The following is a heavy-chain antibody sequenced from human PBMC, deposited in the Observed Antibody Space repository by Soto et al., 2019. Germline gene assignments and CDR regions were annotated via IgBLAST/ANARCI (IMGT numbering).Heavy chain of an antibody. CDR1: GGSFSGYY. CDR2: INHSGST. CDR3: ARCTCAGKIAVAGTDGAFDI. Sequence: SETLSLTCAVYGGSFSGYYWSWIRQPPGKGLDWIGEINHSGSTNYNPSLKSRVTISVDTSKNQFSLKLSSVTAADTAVYYCARCTCAGKIAVAGTDGAFDIWGQGTMVTVSS. V-gene: IGHV4-34*01. D-gene: IGHD6-19*01. J-gene: IGHJ3*02.